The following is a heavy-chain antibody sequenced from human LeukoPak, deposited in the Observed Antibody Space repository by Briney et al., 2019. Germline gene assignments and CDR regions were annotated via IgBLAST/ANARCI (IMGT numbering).Heavy chain of an antibody. V-gene: IGHV5-51*01. D-gene: IGHD1-26*01. Sequence: GESLKISCQGSGYSFTNYWIGWVRQMPGKGLEWMGIIYPGDSGTRYSPSFQGQVTISADKSISTAYLQWSSLKASDTAMYYCARRRDLYSGSYYPFDYWGQGTLVTVSS. CDR2: IYPGDSGT. J-gene: IGHJ4*02. CDR1: GYSFTNYW. CDR3: ARRRDLYSGSYYPFDY.